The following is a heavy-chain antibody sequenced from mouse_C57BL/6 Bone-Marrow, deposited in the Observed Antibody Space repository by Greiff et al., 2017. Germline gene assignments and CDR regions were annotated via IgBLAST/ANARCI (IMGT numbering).Heavy chain of an antibody. CDR3: ARYRIYYYGSSYVYYAMDY. J-gene: IGHJ4*01. Sequence: EVMLVESGGGLVQPGGSLSLSCAASGFTFTDYYMSWVRQPPGKALEWLGFVSNKAIGYTTEYSASVKGRFAISRDNSQSLLYLQMNAMRAEASTTYCSARYRIYYYGSSYVYYAMDYWGQGTSVTVSS. D-gene: IGHD1-1*01. V-gene: IGHV7-3*01. CDR2: VSNKAIGYTT. CDR1: GFTFTDYY.